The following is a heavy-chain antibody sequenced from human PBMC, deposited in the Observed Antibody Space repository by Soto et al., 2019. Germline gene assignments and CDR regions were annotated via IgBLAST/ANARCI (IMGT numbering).Heavy chain of an antibody. CDR3: ARDAARPYYYMDV. V-gene: IGHV4-59*01. CDR1: GGSISSYY. D-gene: IGHD6-6*01. J-gene: IGHJ6*03. CDR2: IYYSGST. Sequence: PSETLSLTCTVSGGSISSYYWSWIRQPPGKGLEWIGYIYYSGSTNYNPSLKSRVTISVDTSKNQFSLKLSSVTAADTAVYYCARDAARPYYYMDVWGKGTTVTVSS.